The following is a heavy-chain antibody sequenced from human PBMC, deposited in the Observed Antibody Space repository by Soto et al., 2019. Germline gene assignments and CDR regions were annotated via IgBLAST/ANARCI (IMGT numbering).Heavy chain of an antibody. CDR3: ARQSGDIVVVVAAIYYGMDV. D-gene: IGHD2-15*01. CDR2: IWYDGSNK. V-gene: IGHV3-33*01. J-gene: IGHJ6*02. CDR1: GFTFSSYG. Sequence: PGGSLRLSCAASGFTFSSYGMHWVRQAPGRGLEWVAVIWYDGSNKYYADSVKGRFTISRDNSKNTLYLQMNSLRAEDTAVYYCARQSGDIVVVVAAIYYGMDVWGQGTTVTVSS.